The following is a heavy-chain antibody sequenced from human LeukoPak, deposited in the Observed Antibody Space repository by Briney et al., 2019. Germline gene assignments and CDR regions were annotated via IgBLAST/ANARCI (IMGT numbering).Heavy chain of an antibody. CDR3: ARRGSVRGVIDWFDP. J-gene: IGHJ5*02. V-gene: IGHV4-61*01. CDR2: TYYSGST. Sequence: PSETLSLTCTVSGGSISSSSYYWSWIRQPPGKGLEWIGYTYYSGSTNYNPSLKSRVTISVDTSKNQFSLKLSSVTAADTAVYYCARRGSVRGVIDWFDPWGQGTLVTVSS. CDR1: GGSISSSSYY. D-gene: IGHD3-10*02.